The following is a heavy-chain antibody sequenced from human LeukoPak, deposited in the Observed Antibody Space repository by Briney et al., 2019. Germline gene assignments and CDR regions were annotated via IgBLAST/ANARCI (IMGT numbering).Heavy chain of an antibody. Sequence: GRSLRLSCAASGFTFSSYAMHWVRQAPGKGLEWVAVISYDGSNKYYADSVKGRFTISRDNSKNTLYLQMNSLRAEDTAVYYCARGGSYYGSGSYYIYGNWFDPWGQGTLVTVSS. V-gene: IGHV3-30-3*01. D-gene: IGHD3-10*01. CDR1: GFTFSSYA. CDR3: ARGGSYYGSGSYYIYGNWFDP. J-gene: IGHJ5*02. CDR2: ISYDGSNK.